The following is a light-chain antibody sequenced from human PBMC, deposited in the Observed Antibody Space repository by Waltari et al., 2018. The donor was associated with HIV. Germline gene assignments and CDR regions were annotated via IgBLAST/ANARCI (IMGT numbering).Light chain of an antibody. V-gene: IGKV3-15*01. CDR2: GAS. Sequence: EIVMTQSPATLSVSPGGRATLSCTASQCVSNSLVWYQQRPGQAPRLLIYGASTRATGIPGRFSGSGSGTEFTLTINSLQSEDFAVYYCQQYNSWPRTFGQGTKVEVK. CDR1: QCVSNS. J-gene: IGKJ1*01. CDR3: QQYNSWPRT.